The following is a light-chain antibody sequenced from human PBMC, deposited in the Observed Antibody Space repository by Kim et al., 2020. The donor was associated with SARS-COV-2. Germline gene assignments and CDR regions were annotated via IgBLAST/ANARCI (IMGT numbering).Light chain of an antibody. Sequence: LSPGEPATLSCRARQRTTYLAWYQQIPGQAPRVLISAISSRATGTPERFSGSGSGTDFTLTIDRLEPEDFGVYFCQQYGSSPRITFGGGTKVDIK. CDR1: QRTTY. CDR3: QQYGSSPRIT. CDR2: AIS. J-gene: IGKJ4*01. V-gene: IGKV3-20*01.